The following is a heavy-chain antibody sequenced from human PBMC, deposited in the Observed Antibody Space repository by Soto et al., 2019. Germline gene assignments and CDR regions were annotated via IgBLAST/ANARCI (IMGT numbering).Heavy chain of an antibody. Sequence: QVHLVQSGAEVKKPGASVKVSCKGSGYTFTRYGITWVRQAPGQGLEWMGWISAHNGNTDYAQKIQGRVTVTRDISTSTAYMELRSLRANDTAVYYCARGRYGDYWGQGALVTVSS. D-gene: IGHD1-1*01. CDR3: ARGRYGDY. J-gene: IGHJ4*02. CDR2: ISAHNGNT. CDR1: GYTFTRYG. V-gene: IGHV1-18*01.